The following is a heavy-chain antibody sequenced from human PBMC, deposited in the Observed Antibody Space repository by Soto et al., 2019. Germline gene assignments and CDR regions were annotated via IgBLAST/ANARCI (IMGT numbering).Heavy chain of an antibody. CDR1: GYVLTDIC. J-gene: IGHJ6*01. CDR3: ARRHFCRGHCTIYPDYSCARDV. Sequence: SLKMSGKGSGYVLTDICIVWVRQIAGKGLEWVGIICPGYSNIIYSPSVQGQVTISADMSISTAYLQWSSLKASDTAIYYCARRHFCRGHCTIYPDYSCARDVWGQGTTVT. V-gene: IGHV5-51*01. CDR2: ICPGYSNI. D-gene: IGHD2-21*02.